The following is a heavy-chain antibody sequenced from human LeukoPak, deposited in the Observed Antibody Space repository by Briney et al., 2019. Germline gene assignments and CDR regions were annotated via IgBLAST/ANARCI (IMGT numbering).Heavy chain of an antibody. D-gene: IGHD6-13*01. CDR2: ISGSGGST. J-gene: IGHJ6*03. V-gene: IGHV3-23*01. CDR1: GFTFSSYA. CDR3: ANPPPGREAAGLRGDYMDV. Sequence: GGSLRLSCAASGFTFSSYAMSWVRQAPGKGLEWVSAISGSGGSTYYADSVKGRFTISRDNSKNTLYLQVHSLRAEDTAVYYCANPPPGREAAGLRGDYMDVWGKGTTVTVSS.